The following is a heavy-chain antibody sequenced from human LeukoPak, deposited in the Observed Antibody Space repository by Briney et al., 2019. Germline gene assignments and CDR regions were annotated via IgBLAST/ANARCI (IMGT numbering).Heavy chain of an antibody. V-gene: IGHV4-59*01. CDR1: GGSISSYY. Sequence: SETLSLTCTVSGGSISSYYWSCLRQPPGKELEWIGYIYYSGSTNYNPSLKSRVTISVDTSKNQFSLKLSSVTAADTAVYYCARVYRFNWYFDLWGRGTLVTVSS. CDR2: IYYSGST. CDR3: ARVYRFNWYFDL. J-gene: IGHJ2*01. D-gene: IGHD1-26*01.